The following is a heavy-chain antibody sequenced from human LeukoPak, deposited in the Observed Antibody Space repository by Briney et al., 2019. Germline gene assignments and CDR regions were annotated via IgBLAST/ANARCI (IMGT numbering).Heavy chain of an antibody. Sequence: SETLSLTCTVSGGSISSSSYYWGWIRQPPGKGLEWIGSIYYSGSTYYNPSLKSRVTISVDTSKNQFSLKLSSVTAADTAVYYCARARAAAGTIYYYYYYYMDVWGKGTTVTVSS. D-gene: IGHD6-13*01. CDR3: ARARAAAGTIYYYYYYYMDV. J-gene: IGHJ6*03. CDR1: GGSISSSSYY. V-gene: IGHV4-39*01. CDR2: IYYSGST.